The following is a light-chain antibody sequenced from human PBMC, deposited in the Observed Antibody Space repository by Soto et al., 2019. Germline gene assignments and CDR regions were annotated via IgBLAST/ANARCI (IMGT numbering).Light chain of an antibody. CDR3: SSYTRNSTLV. J-gene: IGLJ2*01. CDR2: EVS. Sequence: QSALTQPASVSGSPGQSITISCTGTSSDVGGYNYVSWYQQHPGKAPKLMIYEVSNRPSGVSNRFSGSKSGNTASLTISGLQAEDAADYYCSSYTRNSTLVFGGGTKVTVL. V-gene: IGLV2-14*01. CDR1: SSDVGGYNY.